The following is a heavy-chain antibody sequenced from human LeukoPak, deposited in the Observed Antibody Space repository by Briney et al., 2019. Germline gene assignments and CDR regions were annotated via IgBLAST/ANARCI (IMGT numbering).Heavy chain of an antibody. CDR3: ARVSYYDCSGYDY. D-gene: IGHD3-22*01. J-gene: IGHJ4*02. CDR2: INPNSGGT. V-gene: IGHV1-2*02. CDR1: GYTFTGYY. Sequence: GASVKVSCKASGYTFTGYYMHWVRQAPGQGLEWMGWINPNSGGTNYAQKFQGRVTMTRDTSISTAYMELSRLRSDDTAVYYCARVSYYDCSGYDYWGQGTLVTVSS.